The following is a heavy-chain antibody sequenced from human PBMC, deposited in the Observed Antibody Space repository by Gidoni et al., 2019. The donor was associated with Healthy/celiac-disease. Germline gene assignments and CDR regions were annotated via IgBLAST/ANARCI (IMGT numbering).Heavy chain of an antibody. CDR3: ARDLRSAAAGHGGSDY. J-gene: IGHJ4*02. Sequence: QVQLVESGGGVVQPGRSLRLSCAASGFTFSSYAMHWVRQAPGKGLEWVAVISYDGSNKYYADSVKGRFTISRDNSKNTLYLQMNSLRAEDTAVYYCARDLRSAAAGHGGSDYWGQGTLVTVSS. V-gene: IGHV3-30-3*01. CDR2: ISYDGSNK. CDR1: GFTFSSYA. D-gene: IGHD6-13*01.